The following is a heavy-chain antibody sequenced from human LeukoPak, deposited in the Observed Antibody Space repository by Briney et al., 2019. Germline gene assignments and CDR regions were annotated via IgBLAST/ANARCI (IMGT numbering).Heavy chain of an antibody. CDR2: INHSGST. J-gene: IGHJ5*02. V-gene: IGHV4-34*01. Sequence: KSSETLSLTCAVYGGSFSGYYWSWIRQPPGKGLEWLGEINHSGSTNYNPSLKSRVTISVDTSKNQFSLKLSSVTAADTAVYYCASLLWFGEQLSWFDPWGQGTLVTVSS. CDR1: GGSFSGYY. D-gene: IGHD3-10*01. CDR3: ASLLWFGEQLSWFDP.